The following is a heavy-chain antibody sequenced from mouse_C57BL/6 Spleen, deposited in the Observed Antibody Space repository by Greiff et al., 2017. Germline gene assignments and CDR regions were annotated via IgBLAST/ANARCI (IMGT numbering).Heavy chain of an antibody. D-gene: IGHD2-1*01. CDR2: ISSGSSTI. J-gene: IGHJ4*01. Sequence: EVMLVESGGGLVKPGGSLKLSCAASGFTFSDYGMHWVRQAPEKGLEWVAYISSGSSTIYYADTVKGRFTISRDNAKNTLFLQMTSLRSEDTAMYYCARSYGTYAMDYWGQGTSVTVSS. V-gene: IGHV5-17*01. CDR1: GFTFSDYG. CDR3: ARSYGTYAMDY.